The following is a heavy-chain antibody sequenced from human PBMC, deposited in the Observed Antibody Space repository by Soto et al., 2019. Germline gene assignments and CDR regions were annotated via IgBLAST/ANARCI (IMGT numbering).Heavy chain of an antibody. CDR2: ISYDGSNK. Sequence: GESLKISCAASGFIFSNYAMHWVRQAPGKGLEWVAVISYDGSNKYYADSVKGRFTISRDNSNNSKNSLYLHMNGLRAEDTAVYYCATSGDIAAAPFDFWGQGTLVTVSS. CDR1: GFIFSNYA. CDR3: ATSGDIAAAPFDF. D-gene: IGHD6-13*01. V-gene: IGHV3-30*03. J-gene: IGHJ4*02.